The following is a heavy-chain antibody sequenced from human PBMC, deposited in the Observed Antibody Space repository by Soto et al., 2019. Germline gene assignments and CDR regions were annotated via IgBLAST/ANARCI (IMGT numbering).Heavy chain of an antibody. CDR2: ISSNGGST. CDR1: VFPFSSYA. V-gene: IGHV3-64D*08. D-gene: IGHD3-9*01. CDR3: VKDRGVRYFDWLPHYYYYGMDV. J-gene: IGHJ6*02. Sequence: GGSLRLSCSASVFPFSSYAMHWVRQAPGKGLEYVSAISSNGGSTYYADSVKGRFTISRDNSKNTLYLQMSSLRAEDTAVYYCVKDRGVRYFDWLPHYYYYGMDVWGQGTTVTVS.